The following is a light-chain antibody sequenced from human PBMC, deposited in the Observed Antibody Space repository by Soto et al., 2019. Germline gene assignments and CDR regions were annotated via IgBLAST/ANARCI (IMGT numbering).Light chain of an antibody. J-gene: IGKJ2*01. CDR3: QQYCSTPYT. V-gene: IGKV4-1*01. CDR2: WAS. Sequence: DIVMTQSPDSLAVSLGERATINCKSSQSVLYSSNNKNYLAWYQQKPGQPPKLLIYWASTRESGVPDRFSGSGSGTDFTRTISSLQAEDVAVYYCQQYCSTPYTFGQGTKLEIK. CDR1: QSVLYSSNNKNY.